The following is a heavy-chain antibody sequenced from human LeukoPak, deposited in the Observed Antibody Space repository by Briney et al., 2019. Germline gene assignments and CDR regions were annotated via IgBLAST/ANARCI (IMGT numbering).Heavy chain of an antibody. CDR2: IYYSGST. Sequence: PSETLSLTCTVSGGSISSYYWSWIRQPPGKGLEWIGYIYYSGSTNYNPSLKSRVTISVDTSKNQFSLKLSSVTAADTAVYYCARGPLGYCSSTSCYSYYFDYWGQGTLVTVSS. V-gene: IGHV4-59*01. J-gene: IGHJ4*02. CDR3: ARGPLGYCSSTSCYSYYFDY. D-gene: IGHD2-2*01. CDR1: GGSISSYY.